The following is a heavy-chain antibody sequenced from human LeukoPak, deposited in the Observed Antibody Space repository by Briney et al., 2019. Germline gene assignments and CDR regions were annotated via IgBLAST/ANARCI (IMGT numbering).Heavy chain of an antibody. V-gene: IGHV4-4*07. CDR2: IYTSGST. D-gene: IGHD6-13*01. CDR1: GGSISSYY. CDR3: ARERRSSWPCHFDY. Sequence: SETLSLTCTVSGGSISSYYWSWIRQPAGKGLEWIGRIYTSGSTNYNPSLKSRVTMSVDTSKNQFSLKLSSVTAADTAVYYCARERRSSWPCHFDYWGQGTLVTVSS. J-gene: IGHJ4*02.